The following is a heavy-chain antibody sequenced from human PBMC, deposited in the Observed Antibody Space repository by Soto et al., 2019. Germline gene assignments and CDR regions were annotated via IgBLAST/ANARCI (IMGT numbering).Heavy chain of an antibody. J-gene: IGHJ5*02. D-gene: IGHD3-10*01. Sequence: QVQLVQSGAEVKKPGASVKVSCKASGYTFTSYDINWVRQATGQGLEWMGWMNPNSGNTGYAQKLQGRVTMTRNTDISTAYMELSSLRSEDTAVCDCASFLWLNDGVWGFVPWGQGTLVTVSS. CDR1: GYTFTSYD. CDR3: ASFLWLNDGVWGFVP. V-gene: IGHV1-8*01. CDR2: MNPNSGNT.